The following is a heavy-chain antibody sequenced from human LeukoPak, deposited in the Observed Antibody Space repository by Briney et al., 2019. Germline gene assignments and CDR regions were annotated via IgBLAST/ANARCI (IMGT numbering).Heavy chain of an antibody. CDR3: ARREVVAVNNWFDP. V-gene: IGHV4-39*01. CDR2: IYYSGST. D-gene: IGHD2-15*01. CDR1: GGSISSSSYY. J-gene: IGHJ5*02. Sequence: SETLSLTCTVSGGSISSSSYYWGWIRQPPGKGLEWIGSIYYSGSTYYNPSLKSRVTVSVDTSKNQFSLKLSSVTAADTAVYYCARREVVAVNNWFDPWGQGTLVTVSS.